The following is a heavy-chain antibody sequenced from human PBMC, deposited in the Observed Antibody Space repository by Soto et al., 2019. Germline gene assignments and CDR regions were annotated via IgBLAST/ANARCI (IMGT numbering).Heavy chain of an antibody. CDR3: ARGISIRVAPDKYSFDS. Sequence: QVQLQQWGAGLLKPSETLSLTCAVYGGSFSGYYWSWIRQPPGKGLEWIGEINHSGDTNQNPSLKSRLSISVNTSKNQFSLKLRSVTAADTAVYYCARGISIRVAPDKYSFDSWGQGTLVTVSS. V-gene: IGHV4-34*01. D-gene: IGHD6-19*01. CDR2: INHSGDT. J-gene: IGHJ4*02. CDR1: GGSFSGYY.